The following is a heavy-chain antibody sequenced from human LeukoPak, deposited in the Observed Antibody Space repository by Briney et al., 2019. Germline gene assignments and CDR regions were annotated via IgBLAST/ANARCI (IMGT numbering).Heavy chain of an antibody. Sequence: GGSLRLSCAASGFTFSSYGMHWVRQAPGKGLEWVAVISYDGSNKYYADSVKGRFTISRDNSKNTLYLQMNSLRAEDTAVYYCAKDCDYGSYYYGMDVWGQGTTVTVSS. CDR1: GFTFSSYG. J-gene: IGHJ6*02. D-gene: IGHD4-17*01. CDR3: AKDCDYGSYYYGMDV. CDR2: ISYDGSNK. V-gene: IGHV3-30*18.